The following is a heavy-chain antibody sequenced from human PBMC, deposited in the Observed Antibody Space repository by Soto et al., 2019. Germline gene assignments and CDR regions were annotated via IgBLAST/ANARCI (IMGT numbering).Heavy chain of an antibody. Sequence: ASVKVSCKASGYNFNTYGITWVRQAPGQGLEWMGWISVNSGTTNYAQKIQGRVTMTTDTSSSTAFMELRSLRSDDTAVYYCARNDTSGHYSDYWGQGTLVTVLL. J-gene: IGHJ4*02. CDR3: ARNDTSGHYSDY. V-gene: IGHV1-18*01. D-gene: IGHD3-22*01. CDR1: GYNFNTYG. CDR2: ISVNSGTT.